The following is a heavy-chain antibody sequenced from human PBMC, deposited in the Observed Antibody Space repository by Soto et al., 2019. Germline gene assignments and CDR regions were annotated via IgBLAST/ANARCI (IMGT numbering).Heavy chain of an antibody. Sequence: GASVKVSCKASGYTFTSYGISWVRQAPGQGLEWMGWISAYNGNTNYAQKLQGRVTMTTDTSTSTAYMELRSLRSDDTAVYYCAYFHASPAQPGYYHGMDVWGQGTTVTVSS. CDR1: GYTFTSYG. V-gene: IGHV1-18*01. CDR2: ISAYNGNT. J-gene: IGHJ6*02. CDR3: AYFHASPAQPGYYHGMDV. D-gene: IGHD2-2*01.